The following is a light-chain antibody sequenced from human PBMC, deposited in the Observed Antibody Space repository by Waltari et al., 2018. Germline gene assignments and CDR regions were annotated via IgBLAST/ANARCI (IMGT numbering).Light chain of an antibody. Sequence: DIQMTQSPSSLSASVEDRVTITCRASQKISSYLNWYQQKPGTAPRLLIYDASRLQSGVPSRFSGSGSGKDFTLTISSLQPEDFGTYYCQQTYTTPRTFGQGTKVETK. V-gene: IGKV1-39*01. CDR3: QQTYTTPRT. CDR1: QKISSY. J-gene: IGKJ1*01. CDR2: DAS.